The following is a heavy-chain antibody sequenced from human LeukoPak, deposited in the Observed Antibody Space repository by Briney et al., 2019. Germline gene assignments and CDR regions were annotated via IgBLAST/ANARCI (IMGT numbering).Heavy chain of an antibody. CDR3: ATRAIQANMDGAFDI. Sequence: GGSLRLSCAASGFTFSSYSMNWVRQAPGKGLEWVSSISSSSSYIYYADSVKGRLTISRDNAKNSLYLQMNSLRAEDTAVYYCATRAIQANMDGAFDIWGQGTMVTVSS. D-gene: IGHD5-18*01. V-gene: IGHV3-21*01. CDR1: GFTFSSYS. J-gene: IGHJ3*02. CDR2: ISSSSSYI.